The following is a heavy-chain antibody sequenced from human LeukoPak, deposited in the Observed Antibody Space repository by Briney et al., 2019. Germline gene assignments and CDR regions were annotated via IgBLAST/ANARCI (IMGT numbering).Heavy chain of an antibody. CDR1: GRSFSGYY. CDR2: INPIGST. CDR3: ARETRNYYDSPAYYSFDY. J-gene: IGHJ4*02. D-gene: IGHD3-22*01. Sequence: SETLSLTCAVYGRSFSGYYWSWIRQPPGKGLEWIGEINPIGSTSYNPSLKSRVTISVDTSKNQFSLKLSSVTAADTAVYYCARETRNYYDSPAYYSFDYWGQGTLVTVSS. V-gene: IGHV4-34*01.